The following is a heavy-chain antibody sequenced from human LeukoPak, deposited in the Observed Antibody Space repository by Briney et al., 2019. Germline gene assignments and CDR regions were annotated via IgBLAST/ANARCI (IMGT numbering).Heavy chain of an antibody. CDR1: GFTFSSYA. D-gene: IGHD6-19*01. J-gene: IGHJ5*02. Sequence: PGRSLRLSCAASGFTFSSYAMHWVRQAPGKGPEWVAVISYDGSNKYYADSVKGRFTISRDNSKNTLYLQMNSLRAEDTAVYYCARDGYSSGWYVGWFDPWGQGTLVTVSS. V-gene: IGHV3-30*04. CDR2: ISYDGSNK. CDR3: ARDGYSSGWYVGWFDP.